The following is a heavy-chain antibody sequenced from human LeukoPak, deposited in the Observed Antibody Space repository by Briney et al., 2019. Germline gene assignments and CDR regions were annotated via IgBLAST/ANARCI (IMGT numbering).Heavy chain of an antibody. D-gene: IGHD2-2*01. CDR1: GFSVSSKF. J-gene: IGHJ6*03. CDR2: IHSDGST. Sequence: GGSLRLSCAASGFSVSSKFLSWVRQAPGKGLEWVSAIHSDGSTFYADSVRDRFTISRDNSKNTLYLQMNSLRAEDTAVYYCARGYCSSTSCQYEALGSKYYYYYYMDVWGKGTTVTVSS. V-gene: IGHV3-66*01. CDR3: ARGYCSSTSCQYEALGSKYYYYYYMDV.